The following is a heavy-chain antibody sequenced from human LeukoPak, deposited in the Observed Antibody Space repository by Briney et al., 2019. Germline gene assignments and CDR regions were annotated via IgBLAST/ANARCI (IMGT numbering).Heavy chain of an antibody. CDR3: ARDSTLVVVVAAIDY. Sequence: SETLSLTCAVYGGSFSGYFWSWIRQPPGKGLEWIGEINHSGSTSYNPSLKSRVTISVDTSKNQFSLKLSSVTAADTAVYYCARDSTLVVVVAAIDYWGQGTLVTVSS. CDR1: GGSFSGYF. CDR2: INHSGST. V-gene: IGHV4-34*01. D-gene: IGHD2-15*01. J-gene: IGHJ4*02.